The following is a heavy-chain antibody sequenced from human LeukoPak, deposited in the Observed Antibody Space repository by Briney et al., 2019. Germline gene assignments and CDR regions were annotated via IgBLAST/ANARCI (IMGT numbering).Heavy chain of an antibody. D-gene: IGHD3-3*01. CDR3: AKLFLVSRFLQWFSDGRGYFDL. Sequence: GRSLRLSCSTSGFTLSSSAMAWVRQAPGNGLEWVSAISNSGTSTFYSASVKGRFTISRDSSKNTLFLQLNSLRAEDTAVYYCAKLFLVSRFLQWFSDGRGYFDLWGQGTLVTVSS. J-gene: IGHJ4*02. CDR1: GFTLSSSA. V-gene: IGHV3-23*01. CDR2: ISNSGTST.